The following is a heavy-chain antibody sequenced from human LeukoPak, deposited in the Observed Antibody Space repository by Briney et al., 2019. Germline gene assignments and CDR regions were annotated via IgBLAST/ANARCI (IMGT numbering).Heavy chain of an antibody. CDR3: ARPSREQQPYNWFDP. CDR2: IYPGYSDT. CDR1: GYSFTSYW. J-gene: IGHJ5*02. D-gene: IGHD6-13*01. Sequence: GESLKISCKGSGYSFTSYWIGWVRQVPGKGLEGMGIIYPGYSDTRYTPSFPGRVTISADKSISTAYLPWSSLKAPDPAMSYCARPSREQQPYNWFDPWGQGTLVTVSS. V-gene: IGHV5-51*01.